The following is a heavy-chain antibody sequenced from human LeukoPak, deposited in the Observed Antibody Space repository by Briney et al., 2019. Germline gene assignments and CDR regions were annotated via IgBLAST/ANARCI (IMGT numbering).Heavy chain of an antibody. D-gene: IGHD3-3*01. CDR1: GFTFSTYW. J-gene: IGHJ6*04. Sequence: GGSLRLSCAASGFTFSTYWMSWVRQAPGKGLEWVANIRQDGSKIYYVDSVKGRFTISRDNAKNSLYLQMNSLRAEDTAVYYCAKDGHYDFWSGATGMDVWGKGTTVTVSS. CDR3: AKDGHYDFWSGATGMDV. V-gene: IGHV3-7*01. CDR2: IRQDGSKI.